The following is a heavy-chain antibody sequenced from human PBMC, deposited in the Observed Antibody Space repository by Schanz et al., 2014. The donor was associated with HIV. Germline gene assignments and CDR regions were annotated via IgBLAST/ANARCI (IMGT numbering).Heavy chain of an antibody. CDR3: AKVAIHSSGWLPFDY. V-gene: IGHV1-69*01. CDR1: GGTFSSYA. D-gene: IGHD6-19*01. Sequence: QVQLVQSGAEVKKPGSSVKVSCKASGGTFSSYAISWVRQAPGQGLEWMGGIIPSFATATYAQKFQGRVTITAAESTGTAYMELSSLRSEDTAVYYCAKVAIHSSGWLPFDYWGQGTLVTVSS. CDR2: IIPSFATA. J-gene: IGHJ4*02.